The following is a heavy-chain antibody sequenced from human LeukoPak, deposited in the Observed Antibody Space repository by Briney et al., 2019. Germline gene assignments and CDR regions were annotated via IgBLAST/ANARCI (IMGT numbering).Heavy chain of an antibody. J-gene: IGHJ6*03. CDR2: INHSGST. CDR1: GGSFSGYY. CDR3: AREAPHRIVVVVAPLYYYYYMDV. V-gene: IGHV4-34*01. Sequence: SETLSLTCAVYGGSFSGYYWSWIRQPPGKGLEWIGEINHSGSTNYNPSLKSRVTIPVDTSKNQFSLKLSSVTAADTAVYYCAREAPHRIVVVVAPLYYYYYMDVWGKGTTVTVSS. D-gene: IGHD2-15*01.